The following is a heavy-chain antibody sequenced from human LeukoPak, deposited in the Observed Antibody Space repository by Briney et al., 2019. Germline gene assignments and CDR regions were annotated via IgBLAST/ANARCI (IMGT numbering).Heavy chain of an antibody. CDR1: GYTFTSYG. V-gene: IGHV1-69*13. Sequence: SVKVSCKASGYTFTSYGISWVRQAPGQGLEWMGGIIPIFGTANYAQKFQGRVTITADESTSTAYMELSSLRSEDTAVYYCARDNWFDPWGQGTLVTVSS. CDR3: ARDNWFDP. CDR2: IIPIFGTA. J-gene: IGHJ5*02.